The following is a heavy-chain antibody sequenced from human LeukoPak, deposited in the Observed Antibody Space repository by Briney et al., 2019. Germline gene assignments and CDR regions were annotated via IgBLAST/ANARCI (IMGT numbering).Heavy chain of an antibody. Sequence: GRSLRLSCAASGFTLSSYAMHWVRQAPGKGLEWVAVISYDGSNKYYADSVKGRFTISRDNSKNTLYLQMNSLRAEDTAVYYCARGDVWFGEPYLNYWGQGTLVTVSS. V-gene: IGHV3-30*04. CDR1: GFTLSSYA. CDR2: ISYDGSNK. J-gene: IGHJ4*02. CDR3: ARGDVWFGEPYLNY. D-gene: IGHD3-10*01.